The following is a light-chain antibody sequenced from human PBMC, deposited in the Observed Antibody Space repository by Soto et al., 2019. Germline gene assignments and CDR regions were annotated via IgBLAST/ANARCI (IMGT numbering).Light chain of an antibody. CDR1: QSISSW. CDR2: DAS. CDR3: QQYSSYPLT. V-gene: IGKV1-5*01. J-gene: IGKJ2*01. Sequence: DIQMTQSPSTLSASVGARITITCRASQSISSWLAWYQQKPGKAPNFLIYDASSLESGVPSRFSGSGAGTEFTLTISSLQPDDSATYYCQQYSSYPLTFGQGTKLEIK.